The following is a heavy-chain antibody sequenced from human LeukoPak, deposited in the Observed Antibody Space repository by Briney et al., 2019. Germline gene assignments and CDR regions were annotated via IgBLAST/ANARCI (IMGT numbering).Heavy chain of an antibody. D-gene: IGHD4-17*01. V-gene: IGHV3-9*01. CDR1: GFTFDDYA. CDR2: ISWNSGSI. J-gene: IGHJ4*02. CDR3: AKDPTNDYGDYRDSFG. Sequence: SLRLSCAASGFTFDDYAMHWVRQAPGKGLEWVSGISWNSGSIGYADSVKGRFTISRDNSKNTLYLQMNSLRAEDTAVYYCAKDPTNDYGDYRDSFGWGQGTLVTVSS.